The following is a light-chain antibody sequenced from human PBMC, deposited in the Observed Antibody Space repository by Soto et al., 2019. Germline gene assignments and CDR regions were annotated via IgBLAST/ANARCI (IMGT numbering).Light chain of an antibody. CDR3: GSYTAISPHYVV. Sequence: QSALTQPASVSGSPGQWITISCTGTSSDVGGYNYVSWYQQHPGKAPKLMIYGVSNRPSGVSNRFSGSKSGNTASLTISGLQAEDEADYYCGSYTAISPHYVVFGEGTKLTVL. CDR1: SSDVGGYNY. CDR2: GVS. V-gene: IGLV2-14*01. J-gene: IGLJ2*01.